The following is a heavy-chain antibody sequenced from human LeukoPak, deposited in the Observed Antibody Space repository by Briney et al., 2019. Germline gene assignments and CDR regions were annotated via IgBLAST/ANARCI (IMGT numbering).Heavy chain of an antibody. CDR3: ARVASHYDAFDI. V-gene: IGHV4-38-2*02. CDR2: IYHSGST. D-gene: IGHD2-2*01. CDR1: GYSITSGYY. J-gene: IGHJ3*02. Sequence: PSETLSLTCSVSGYSITSGYYWGWIRQPPGKGLEWIGSIYHSGSTYYNPSLKSRVTISVDTSKNQFSLKLSSVTAADTAVYYCARVASHYDAFDIWGQGTMVTVSS.